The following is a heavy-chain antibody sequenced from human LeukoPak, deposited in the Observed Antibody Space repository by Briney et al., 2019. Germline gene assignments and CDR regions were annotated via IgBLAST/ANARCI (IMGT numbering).Heavy chain of an antibody. Sequence: GGSLRLSCAASGFTFSSYGMHWVRQAPGKGLEWAAFIRYDGSNKYYADSVKGRFTISRDNSKNTLYLQMNSLRAEDTAVYYCAKDPGAHYYGSGSYRRGSYFDYWGQGTLVTVSS. CDR3: AKDPGAHYYGSGSYRRGSYFDY. V-gene: IGHV3-30*02. CDR1: GFTFSSYG. D-gene: IGHD3-10*01. J-gene: IGHJ4*02. CDR2: IRYDGSNK.